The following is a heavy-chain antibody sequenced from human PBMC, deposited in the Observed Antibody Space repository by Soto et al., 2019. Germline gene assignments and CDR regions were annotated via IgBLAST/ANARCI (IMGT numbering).Heavy chain of an antibody. J-gene: IGHJ4*02. D-gene: IGHD1-1*01. Sequence: SETLSLTCTVSGGSICSGDYYWSWIRQPPGKGLEWIGYIYYSGSTYYNPSLKSRVTISVDTSKNQFSLHLNSVTAEDTAVYYCARDGNWRLDYWGQGVLVTVSS. CDR2: IYYSGST. CDR1: GGSICSGDYY. CDR3: ARDGNWRLDY. V-gene: IGHV4-30-4*01.